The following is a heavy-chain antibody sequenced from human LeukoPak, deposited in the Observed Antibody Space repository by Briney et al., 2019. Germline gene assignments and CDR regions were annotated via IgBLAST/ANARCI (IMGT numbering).Heavy chain of an antibody. CDR2: INQDGSDK. CDR1: GFTFSSYW. CDR3: ARTTYGDYGY. D-gene: IGHD4-17*01. V-gene: IGHV3-7*01. J-gene: IGHJ4*02. Sequence: PGGSLRLSCAASGFTFSSYWMTWVRQAPGKGLEWVASINQDGSDKYYVDSVKGRFTISRDNAKNSLFLQMNSLRAEDTAVYYCARTTYGDYGYWGQGTLATVSS.